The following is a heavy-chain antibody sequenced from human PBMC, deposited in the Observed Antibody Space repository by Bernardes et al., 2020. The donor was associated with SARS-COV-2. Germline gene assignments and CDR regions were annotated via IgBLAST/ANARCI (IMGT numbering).Heavy chain of an antibody. CDR2: ISDDGATT. J-gene: IGHJ2*01. V-gene: IGHV3-74*01. CDR3: GKRAVSGNNWYFDL. D-gene: IGHD6-19*01. CDR1: GFILSNYW. Sequence: GVLRLSCSASGFILSNYWLHWVRQVPGKGLVLVSRISDDGATTTYADSVKGRFTISRDKAKNTMSLQMNSLRVEDTAVYYCGKRAVSGNNWYFDLWGRGTLVTVSS.